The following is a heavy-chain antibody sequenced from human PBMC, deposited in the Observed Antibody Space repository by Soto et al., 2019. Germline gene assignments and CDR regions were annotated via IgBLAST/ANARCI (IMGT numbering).Heavy chain of an antibody. D-gene: IGHD2-2*01. CDR3: ASKEYGAFDI. J-gene: IGHJ3*02. CDR1: GSTLSRWS. V-gene: IGHV3-21*01. CDR2: ISRTSDDI. Sequence: GXLRLSCAASGSTLSRWSMNWVRQAPGKGLEWVSSISRTSDDIYYADSVKGRFTISRDNAKKSLYLQMNSLRAEDSALYYCASKEYGAFDIWGQGTTVTVSS.